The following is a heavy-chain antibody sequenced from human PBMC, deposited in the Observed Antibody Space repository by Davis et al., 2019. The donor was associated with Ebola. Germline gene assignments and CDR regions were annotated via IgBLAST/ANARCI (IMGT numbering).Heavy chain of an antibody. D-gene: IGHD3-3*01. J-gene: IGHJ6*02. CDR3: ARDRPLSEWLFHYCGMDV. CDR1: GFTFSSYS. V-gene: IGHV3-21*01. CDR2: ISSSSSYI. Sequence: GGSLRLSCAASGFTFSSYSMNWVRQAPGKGLEWVSSISSSSSYIYYADSVKGRFTISRDNAKNSLYLQMNSLRAEDTAVYYCARDRPLSEWLFHYCGMDVWGQGTTVTVSS.